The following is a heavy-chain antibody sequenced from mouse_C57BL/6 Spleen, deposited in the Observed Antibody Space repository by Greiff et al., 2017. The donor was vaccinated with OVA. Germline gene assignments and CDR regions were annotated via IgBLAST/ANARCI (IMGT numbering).Heavy chain of an antibody. CDR2: ISYSGST. CDR3: ARLRYYGSSLKYFDV. V-gene: IGHV3-8*01. D-gene: IGHD1-1*01. CDR1: GYSITSDY. Sequence: EVKLVESGPGLAKPSQTLSLTCSVTGYSITSDYWNWIRKFPGNKLEYMGYISYSGSTYYNPSLKSRISITRDTSKNQYYLQLNSVTTEDTATYYCARLRYYGSSLKYFDVWGTGTTVTVSS. J-gene: IGHJ1*03.